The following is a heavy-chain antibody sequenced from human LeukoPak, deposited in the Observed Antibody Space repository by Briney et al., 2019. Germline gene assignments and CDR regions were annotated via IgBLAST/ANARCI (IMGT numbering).Heavy chain of an antibody. Sequence: GGSLRLSCAASGFTVSSNYMSWVRQAPGKGLEWVAYIKKSGSETYYVDSVKGRFTITRDNTRNSLFLQMYSLRAEDTAVYFCAREDGYCSGGNCYSYFDSWGQGTLVTVSS. D-gene: IGHD2-15*01. CDR3: AREDGYCSGGNCYSYFDS. J-gene: IGHJ4*02. CDR2: IKKSGSET. CDR1: GFTVSSNY. V-gene: IGHV3-7*01.